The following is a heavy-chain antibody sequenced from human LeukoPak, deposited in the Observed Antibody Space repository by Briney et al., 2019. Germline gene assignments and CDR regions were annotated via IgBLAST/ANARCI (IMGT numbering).Heavy chain of an antibody. D-gene: IGHD3-10*01. V-gene: IGHV4-59*01. CDR2: IYYSGST. CDR3: ARGGITMVRGGVLSY. CDR1: GGSISSYY. J-gene: IGHJ4*02. Sequence: SETLSLTCTVSGGSISSYYWSWIRQPPGKGLEWIGYIYYSGSTNYNPSLKSRVTISVDTSKNQFSLKLSSVTAADTAVYYCARGGITMVRGGVLSYWGQGTLVTVSS.